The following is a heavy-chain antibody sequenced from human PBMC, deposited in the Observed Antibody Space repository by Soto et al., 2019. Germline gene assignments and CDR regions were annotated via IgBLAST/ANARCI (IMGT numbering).Heavy chain of an antibody. CDR1: GFTFSSYA. CDR3: ARDHSRRWYGSFDY. V-gene: IGHV3-30-3*01. J-gene: IGHJ4*02. CDR2: ISYDGSNR. Sequence: QVQLVESGGGVVQPGRSLRLSCAASGFTFSSYAMHWVRQAPGKGLEWVAVISYDGSNRYYADSVKGRFTISRDNSKNTLYLQMNSLRAEDTAVYYCARDHSRRWYGSFDYWGQGTLVTVSA. D-gene: IGHD6-13*01.